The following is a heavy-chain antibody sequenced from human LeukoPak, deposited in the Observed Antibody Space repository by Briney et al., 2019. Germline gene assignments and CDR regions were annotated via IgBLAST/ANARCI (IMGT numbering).Heavy chain of an antibody. Sequence: SETLSLTCAVSSGSIASTTWWSWVRQPPGKGLEWIGEINHSGNTYYSPSLKSRVTISVDTSDDQFSLTLTSVTAADTAVYYCALGFHDVWELWGQGTLVTVSS. V-gene: IGHV4-4*02. CDR3: ALGFHDVWEL. J-gene: IGHJ1*01. CDR2: INHSGNT. CDR1: SGSIASTTW. D-gene: IGHD1-26*01.